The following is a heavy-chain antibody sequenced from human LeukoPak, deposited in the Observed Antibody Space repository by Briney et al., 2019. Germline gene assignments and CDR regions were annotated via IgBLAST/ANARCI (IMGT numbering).Heavy chain of an antibody. Sequence: ASVKVSCQASGYTFTMYGISWVRQAPGQGLEWMGWISGYNGNTIYAHKLQGRVTMTTDTSTSTAYMELRSLRSDDTAVYYCARLGSSGWTSDYWGQGTLVTVSS. D-gene: IGHD6-19*01. J-gene: IGHJ4*02. CDR2: ISGYNGNT. CDR3: ARLGSSGWTSDY. V-gene: IGHV1-18*01. CDR1: GYTFTMYG.